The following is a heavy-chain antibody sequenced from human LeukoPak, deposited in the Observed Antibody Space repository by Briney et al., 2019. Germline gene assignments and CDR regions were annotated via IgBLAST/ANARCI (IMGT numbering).Heavy chain of an antibody. V-gene: IGHV4-59*01. J-gene: IGHJ3*02. Sequence: SETLSLTCTVSGGSMSGYCWTWIRQPPGKGLEWMGYIFYTGRTSYNPSLKSRVTMSVATSKNQFSLKLNSVSAADTAVYYCARGEYCSSTSCLGDDAFDIWGQGTMVTVSS. D-gene: IGHD2-2*01. CDR2: IFYTGRT. CDR3: ARGEYCSSTSCLGDDAFDI. CDR1: GGSMSGYC.